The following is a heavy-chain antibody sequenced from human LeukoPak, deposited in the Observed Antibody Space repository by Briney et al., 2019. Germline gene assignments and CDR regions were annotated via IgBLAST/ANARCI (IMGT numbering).Heavy chain of an antibody. CDR1: GFTFSYYA. Sequence: GGSLRLSCAVSGFTFSYYAMSWVRQAPGKGLECVSAISGSGGSTYYADSVRGRFTISRDNSKNTLYLQMNSLRDDDTAVYYCAKDSRSTSCCNWFDPWGQGTLVTVSS. D-gene: IGHD2-2*01. J-gene: IGHJ5*02. CDR2: ISGSGGST. CDR3: AKDSRSTSCCNWFDP. V-gene: IGHV3-23*01.